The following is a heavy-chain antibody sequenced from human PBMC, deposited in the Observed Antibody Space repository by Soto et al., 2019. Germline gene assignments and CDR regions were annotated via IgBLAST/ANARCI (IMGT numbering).Heavy chain of an antibody. J-gene: IGHJ5*02. Sequence: EVQLVDSGGGLIQPGGSLRLSCAASGFSVSSSHMIWVRQAPGKGLEWVSVIYSGGATYYAVSVKGRFTISRDRSKITVYLQMDGLRTEDTAVYHCAKLGPYCSESYSFRYNWIDPWGQGTLVTVSS. CDR2: IYSGGAT. CDR3: AKLGPYCSESYSFRYNWIDP. D-gene: IGHD3-10*01. CDR1: GFSVSSSH. V-gene: IGHV3-53*01.